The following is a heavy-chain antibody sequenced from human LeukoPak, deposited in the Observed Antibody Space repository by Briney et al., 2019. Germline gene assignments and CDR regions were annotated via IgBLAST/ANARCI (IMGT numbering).Heavy chain of an antibody. CDR1: GYTFTGYY. J-gene: IGHJ5*02. CDR3: ARDTYGDYRYNWFDP. D-gene: IGHD4-17*01. CDR2: TNPNSGGT. Sequence: ASVKVSCKASGYTFTGYYMHWVRQAPGQGLEWMGWTNPNSGGTNYAQKFQGRVTMTRDTSISTAYMELSRLRSDDTAVYYCARDTYGDYRYNWFDPWGQGTLVTVSS. V-gene: IGHV1-2*02.